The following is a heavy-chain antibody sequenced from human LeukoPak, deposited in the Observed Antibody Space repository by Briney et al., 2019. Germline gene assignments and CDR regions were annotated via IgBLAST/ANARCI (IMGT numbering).Heavy chain of an antibody. J-gene: IGHJ4*02. CDR1: GFTVSSNY. V-gene: IGHV3-66*01. D-gene: IGHD3-22*01. CDR3: ARAVNHYDSSGKTDY. CDR2: IYSGGST. Sequence: QSGRSLRLSCAASGFTVSSNYMSWVRQAPGKGLEWVSVIYSGGSTYYADSVKGRFTISRDNSKNTLYLQMNSLRAEDTAVYYCARAVNHYDSSGKTDYWGQGTLVTVSS.